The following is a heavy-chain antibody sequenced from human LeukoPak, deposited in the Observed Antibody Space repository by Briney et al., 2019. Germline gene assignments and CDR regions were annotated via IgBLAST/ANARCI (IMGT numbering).Heavy chain of an antibody. Sequence: PGGSLRLSCAASGFTFSSYAMSWVRQAPGKGLEWVSGISGSGGSTYYADSVKGRFTISRDNSKNTLYLQMNSLRAEDTAVYYCAKDHDSSEVPHDFDHWGQGTLVTVSS. CDR2: ISGSGGST. J-gene: IGHJ5*02. V-gene: IGHV3-23*01. CDR1: GFTFSSYA. D-gene: IGHD3-22*01. CDR3: AKDHDSSEVPHDFDH.